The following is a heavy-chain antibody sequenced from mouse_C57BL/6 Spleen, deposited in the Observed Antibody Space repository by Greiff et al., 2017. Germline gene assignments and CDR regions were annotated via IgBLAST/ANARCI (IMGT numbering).Heavy chain of an antibody. CDR3: ASSSGPLPNY. V-gene: IGHV1-69*01. CDR1: GYTFTSYW. J-gene: IGHJ2*01. D-gene: IGHD3-2*02. Sequence: QVQLQQPGAELVMPGASVKLSCKASGYTFTSYWMHWVKQRPGQGLEWIGELDPSDSYTNYNQKFKGKSTLTVDKSSSTAYMQLSSLTSEDSAVYYCASSSGPLPNYWGQGTTLTVSS. CDR2: LDPSDSYT.